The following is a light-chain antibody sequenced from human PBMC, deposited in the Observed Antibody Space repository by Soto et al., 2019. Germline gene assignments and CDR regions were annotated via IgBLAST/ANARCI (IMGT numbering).Light chain of an antibody. J-gene: IGKJ4*01. CDR1: QAVSTW. CDR3: QQANSFPRT. V-gene: IGKV1-12*01. CDR2: AAS. Sequence: DIQMTQSPSFVSASVGDRVTITCRASQAVSTWLAWYQQKPGDAPNLLIYAASTLQSGVPSRFSGSGSGTDFPLTIRSLQPDDFATYYYQQANSFPRTFGGGTKVEIK.